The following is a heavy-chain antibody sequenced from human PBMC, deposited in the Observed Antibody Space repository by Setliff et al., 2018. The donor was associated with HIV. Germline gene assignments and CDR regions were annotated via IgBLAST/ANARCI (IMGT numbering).Heavy chain of an antibody. V-gene: IGHV4-61*08. CDR2: IYFSGST. CDR1: GGSIISSVHY. J-gene: IGHJ3*02. CDR3: ARASTMIVVVIKGFDI. Sequence: SETLSLTCSVSGGSIISSVHYWGWIRQPPGKGLEWIGYIYFSGSTNYNPSLKSRVTISVATSKNQFSLKLSSVTAADTAVYYCARASTMIVVVIKGFDIWGQGTMVTVSS. D-gene: IGHD3-22*01.